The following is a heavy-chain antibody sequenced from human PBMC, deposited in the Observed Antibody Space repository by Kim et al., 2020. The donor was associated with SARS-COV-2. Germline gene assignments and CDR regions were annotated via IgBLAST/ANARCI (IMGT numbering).Heavy chain of an antibody. J-gene: IGHJ4*02. CDR2: IIPILGIA. V-gene: IGHV1-69*04. CDR1: GGTFSSYA. CDR3: ARDLREYYYGSGSSYYFDY. D-gene: IGHD3-10*01. Sequence: SVKVSCKASGGTFSSYAISWVRQAPGQGLEWMGRIIPILGIANYAQKFQGRVTITADKSTSTAYMELSSLRSEDTAVYYCARDLREYYYGSGSSYYFDYWGQGTLVTVSS.